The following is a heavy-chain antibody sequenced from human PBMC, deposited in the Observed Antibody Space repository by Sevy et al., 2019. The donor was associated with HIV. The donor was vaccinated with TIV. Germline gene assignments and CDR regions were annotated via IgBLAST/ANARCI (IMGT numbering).Heavy chain of an antibody. D-gene: IGHD1-1*01. CDR3: ARERNTYGQGYFDY. V-gene: IGHV3-11*06. CDR1: GFSISEYY. CDR2: ISSRSTYI. Sequence: GGSLRLSCAVSGFSISEYYMSWIRQAPGKGLEWVSDISSRSTYIKYADSVKGRFTISRDNAKNSLSLQMNSLRADDTAVYYCARERNTYGQGYFDYWGQGTLVTVSS. J-gene: IGHJ4*02.